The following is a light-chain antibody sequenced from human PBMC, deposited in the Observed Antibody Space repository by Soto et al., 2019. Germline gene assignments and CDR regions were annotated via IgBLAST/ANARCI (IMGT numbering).Light chain of an antibody. J-gene: IGLJ2*01. CDR2: DNY. CDR3: ATWEFRLHLLV. V-gene: IGLV1-51*01. CDR1: ISNIGDGY. Sequence: QSVLTQPPSVSAAPRQRVTIPCSGSISNIGDGYVSWYQQLPGKAPRLLIYDNYKRPSGIPDRFSGSKSGTSATLAITGLQTGDEADYYCATWEFRLHLLVFGGGTKVTV.